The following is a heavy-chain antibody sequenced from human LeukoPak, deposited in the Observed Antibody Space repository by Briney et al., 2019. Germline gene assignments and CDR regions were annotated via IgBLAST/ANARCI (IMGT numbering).Heavy chain of an antibody. Sequence: KPSETLSLTCTVSGGAISSYYWSWIRQPPGKGLEWIGYIHYTGSTTYNPSLESRVTISVDTSKNQFSLKLTSVTAADTAFYYCARRTVVLDYWGQGTLVTVSS. D-gene: IGHD4-23*01. CDR2: IHYTGST. CDR1: GGAISSYY. V-gene: IGHV4-59*08. J-gene: IGHJ4*02. CDR3: ARRTVVLDY.